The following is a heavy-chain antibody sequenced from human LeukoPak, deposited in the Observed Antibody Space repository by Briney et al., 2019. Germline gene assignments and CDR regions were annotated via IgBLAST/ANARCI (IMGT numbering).Heavy chain of an antibody. CDR1: GFTFSSYA. CDR2: ISGSGGST. Sequence: PGGSLRLSCAASGFTFSSYAMSWVRQAPGKGLEWVSAISGSGGSTYYADSVKGRFTISRDNSKNTLYLQMNSLRAEDTAVYYCAKERMVRGEYLSYYFDYWGQGTLVTVSS. D-gene: IGHD3-10*01. CDR3: AKERMVRGEYLSYYFDY. J-gene: IGHJ4*02. V-gene: IGHV3-23*01.